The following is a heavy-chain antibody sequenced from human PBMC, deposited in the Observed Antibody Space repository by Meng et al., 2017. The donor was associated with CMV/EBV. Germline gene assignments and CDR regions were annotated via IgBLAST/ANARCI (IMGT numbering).Heavy chain of an antibody. V-gene: IGHV1-69*05. CDR2: IIPIFGTA. CDR1: GATFSSYA. Sequence: SVKVSCKASGATFSSYAISWVRQAPGQGLEWMGGIIPIFGTANYAQKFQGRVTITTDESTSTAYMALSSLRSEDTAVYYCASFGGSSWYDSGWMNAFDIWGQGTMVTVSS. CDR3: ASFGGSSWYDSGWMNAFDI. J-gene: IGHJ3*02. D-gene: IGHD6-13*01.